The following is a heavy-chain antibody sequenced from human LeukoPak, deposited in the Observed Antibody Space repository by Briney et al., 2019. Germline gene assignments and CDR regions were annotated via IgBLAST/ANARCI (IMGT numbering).Heavy chain of an antibody. CDR1: GGTFSSYA. J-gene: IGHJ4*02. CDR3: AMSGSYYLDY. CDR2: IIPIFGAA. D-gene: IGHD1-26*01. V-gene: IGHV1-69*01. Sequence: GSSVKVSCKASGGTFSSYAISWVRQAPGQGLEWMGGIIPIFGAANYAQKFQGRVTITADESTSTAYMELSSLRSEDTAVYYCAMSGSYYLDYWGQGTLVTVSS.